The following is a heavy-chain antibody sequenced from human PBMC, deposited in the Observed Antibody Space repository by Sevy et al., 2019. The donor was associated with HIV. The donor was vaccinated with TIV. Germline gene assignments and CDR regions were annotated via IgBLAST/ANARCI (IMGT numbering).Heavy chain of an antibody. CDR3: VYSFSTVTTYTDY. D-gene: IGHD4-17*01. V-gene: IGHV2-5*02. CDR2: IYWDDDK. Sequence: SGPTLVKPTQTLTLTCTFSGFSLSTSGVSVGWVRQPPGKALEWLTLIYWDDDKHFSPSLKNRLTSTKGTSENQVVLTMTNMDPVYTATYYCVYSFSTVTTYTDYWGQGTLVTVSS. CDR1: GFSLSTSGVS. J-gene: IGHJ4*02.